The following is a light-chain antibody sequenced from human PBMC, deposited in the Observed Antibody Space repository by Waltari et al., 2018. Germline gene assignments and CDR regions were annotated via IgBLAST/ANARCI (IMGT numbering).Light chain of an antibody. J-gene: IGLJ1*01. CDR1: SPNIGANS. CDR3: GTWDSSLSVYV. CDR2: DNN. V-gene: IGLV1-51*01. Sequence: QSVLTQPPSVSAAPGQKVTISCSGSSPNIGANSVSWYQHLPGTAPKLLIYDNNKRPSGIPDRFSVSKSGTSATLGITGLQTGDEADYYCGTWDSSLSVYVFGTGTKVTAL.